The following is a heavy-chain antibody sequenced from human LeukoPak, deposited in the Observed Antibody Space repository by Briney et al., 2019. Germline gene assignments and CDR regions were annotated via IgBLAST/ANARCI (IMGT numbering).Heavy chain of an antibody. D-gene: IGHD6-19*01. CDR1: GFSVISNY. CDR2: MYSGGST. CDR3: AREKTGSNSALDGMDV. V-gene: IGHV3-66*01. Sequence: GGSLRLSCAASGFSVISNYMTWVRQAPGKGLEWVSAMYSGGSTYYADSVKGRFTISRDNSKNTLYLQMNSLRAEDTAVYYCAREKTGSNSALDGMDVWGRGTTVTVSS. J-gene: IGHJ6*02.